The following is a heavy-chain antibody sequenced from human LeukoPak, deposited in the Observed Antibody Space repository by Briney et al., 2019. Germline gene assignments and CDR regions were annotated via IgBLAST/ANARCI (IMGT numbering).Heavy chain of an antibody. V-gene: IGHV3-48*03. CDR1: GFTFSSYG. CDR2: ISTGGSTI. CDR3: ARDYCSGGSCYDF. J-gene: IGHJ4*02. Sequence: GGSLRLSCTASGFTFSSYGINWVRQAPGKGLEWVSYISTGGSTIYYADSVKGRFTISRDNAKNSLYLQMNSLRAEDTAVYYCARDYCSGGSCYDFWGQGTLVTVSS. D-gene: IGHD2-15*01.